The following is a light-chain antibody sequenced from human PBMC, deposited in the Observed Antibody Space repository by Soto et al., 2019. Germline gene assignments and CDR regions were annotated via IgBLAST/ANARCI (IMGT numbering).Light chain of an antibody. Sequence: EIVLTQSPATLSLSPGERATLSCRASQSVSSYLAWYQQKPGQARRLLIYDASNRATDIPARFSGSGSGTDFTHTISSLEPEDFAVYYCQPRSNWPRTFGQGTKVEIK. CDR1: QSVSSY. CDR3: QPRSNWPRT. CDR2: DAS. V-gene: IGKV3-11*01. J-gene: IGKJ1*01.